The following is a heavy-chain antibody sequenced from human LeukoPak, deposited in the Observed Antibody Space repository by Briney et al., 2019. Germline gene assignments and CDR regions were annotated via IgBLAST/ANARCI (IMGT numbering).Heavy chain of an antibody. CDR2: INHSGST. CDR3: ARRPLLWFRELLYYYYMDV. D-gene: IGHD3-10*01. J-gene: IGHJ6*03. CDR1: GGSFSGYY. Sequence: SETLSLTCAVYGGSFSGYYWSWIRHPPGKGLEWIGEINHSGSTNYNPSLKSRVTISVDTSKNQFSLKLSSVTAADTAVYYCARRPLLWFRELLYYYYMDVWGKGTTVTVSS. V-gene: IGHV4-34*01.